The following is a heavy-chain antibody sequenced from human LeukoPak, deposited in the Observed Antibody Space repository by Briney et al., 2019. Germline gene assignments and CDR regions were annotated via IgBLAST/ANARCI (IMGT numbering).Heavy chain of an antibody. D-gene: IGHD1-20*01. J-gene: IGHJ4*02. CDR3: ARGYNWGSSHFDY. CDR1: GGSITKNGYY. V-gene: IGHV4-39*07. Sequence: SETLSLTCSVSGGSITKNGYYWGWIRQSPETGLEWIGSMHYSGSTYYNPSLKSRVTISVDTSKNQFSLKLSSVTAADTAVYYCARGYNWGSSHFDYWGQGTLVTVSS. CDR2: MHYSGST.